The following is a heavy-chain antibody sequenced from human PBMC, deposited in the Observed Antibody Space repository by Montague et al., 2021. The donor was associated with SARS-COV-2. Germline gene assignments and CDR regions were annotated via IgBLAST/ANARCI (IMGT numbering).Heavy chain of an antibody. V-gene: IGHV4-39*01. CDR3: ARLPRSTVSTMSNWFDP. CDR1: GDSISRSTYF. D-gene: IGHD5/OR15-5a*01. Sequence: SETLSLTCTVSGDSISRSTYFWVWIRQPPGKGLEWIGSIYYTGSTYYNPSLKSRVTISVDTSKNQFSLKLSSVTATDTAVYYCARLPRSTVSTMSNWFDPWGLGTLVTVSS. J-gene: IGHJ5*02. CDR2: IYYTGST.